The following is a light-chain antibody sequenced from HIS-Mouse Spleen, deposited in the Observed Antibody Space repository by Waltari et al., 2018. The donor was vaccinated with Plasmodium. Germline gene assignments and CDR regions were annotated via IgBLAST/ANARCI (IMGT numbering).Light chain of an antibody. CDR1: QSVSSSY. J-gene: IGKJ1*01. V-gene: IGKV3-20*01. Sequence: EIVLTQSPGTLSLSPGERASQSVSSSYLAWYQQKPGQAPRLLIYGASSRATGIPDSFSGSGSGTDFTLTISRLEPEDFAVYYCQQYGSSRTFGQGTKVEIK. CDR3: QQYGSSRT. CDR2: GAS.